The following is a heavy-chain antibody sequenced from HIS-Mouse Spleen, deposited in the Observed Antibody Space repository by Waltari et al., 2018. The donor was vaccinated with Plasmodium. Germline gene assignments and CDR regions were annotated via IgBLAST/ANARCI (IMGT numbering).Heavy chain of an antibody. V-gene: IGHV4-39*07. D-gene: IGHD1-7*01. J-gene: IGHJ4*02. CDR3: ARDRITGTSYFDY. CDR1: GGSISSSSYY. CDR2: IYYSGST. Sequence: QLQLQESGPGLVKPSETLSLTCTVSGGSISSSSYYLGGLPQPPGKGLEWIGSIYYSGSTYYNPSLKSRVTISVDTSKNQFSLKLSSVTAADTAVYYCARDRITGTSYFDYWGQGTLVTVSS.